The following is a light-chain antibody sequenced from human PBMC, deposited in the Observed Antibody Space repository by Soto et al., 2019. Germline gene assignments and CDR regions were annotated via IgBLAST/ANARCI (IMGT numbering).Light chain of an antibody. CDR2: KVS. V-gene: IGKV2-30*02. Sequence: DVVMTQSPLSLPVTLGQPASISCRSSQSLVHSNGNTYLNWLQQRPGQSPRRLIYKVSNRDSGVPDRFTGSGSGTEFTLNISRVEAEDVGVYYCMQGTHWPPTFGQGTKVEIK. CDR3: MQGTHWPPT. J-gene: IGKJ1*01. CDR1: QSLVHSNGNTY.